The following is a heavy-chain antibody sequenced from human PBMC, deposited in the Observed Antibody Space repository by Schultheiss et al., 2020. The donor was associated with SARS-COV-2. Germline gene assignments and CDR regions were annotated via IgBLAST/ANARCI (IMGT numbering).Heavy chain of an antibody. J-gene: IGHJ4*02. V-gene: IGHV3-49*04. Sequence: GGSLRLSCAASGFMFSSYAMSWVRQAPGKGLEWVGFIRSKAYGGTTEYAASVKGRFTISRDDSRSIAYLQVSSLKTEDTAVYYCTRDLGITGIYFDYWGQGTLVTVSS. CDR1: GFMFSSYA. CDR2: IRSKAYGGTT. CDR3: TRDLGITGIYFDY. D-gene: IGHD1-20*01.